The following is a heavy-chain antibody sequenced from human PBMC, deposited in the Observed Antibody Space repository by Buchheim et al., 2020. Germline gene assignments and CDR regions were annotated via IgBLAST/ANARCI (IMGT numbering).Heavy chain of an antibody. V-gene: IGHV4-59*01. CDR2: IYYSGST. CDR3: ATWIAAADQYYFDY. Sequence: QVQLQESGPGLVKPSETLSLTCTVSGGSISTYYWSWIRQPPGKGLEWIGYIYYSGSTNYNPSLKSRVTISVDTSKNQSHLKLSSVTAADTAVYYCATWIAAADQYYFDYWGQGTL. CDR1: GGSISTYY. J-gene: IGHJ4*02. D-gene: IGHD6-13*01.